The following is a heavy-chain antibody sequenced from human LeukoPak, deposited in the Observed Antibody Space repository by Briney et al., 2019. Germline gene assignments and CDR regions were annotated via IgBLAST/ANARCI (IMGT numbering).Heavy chain of an antibody. D-gene: IGHD3-16*01. V-gene: IGHV3-7*01. CDR3: ARDAHRGGDQDV. CDR1: GFTFTIYW. Sequence: GGSRRLSCAASGFTFTIYWMNWVRQAPGKGLEWVANIKQDGSEMYYVDSVKGRFTISRDNAKNSVYLQMNSLRAEDTAVYYCARDAHRGGDQDVWGQGTTVTVSS. J-gene: IGHJ6*02. CDR2: IKQDGSEM.